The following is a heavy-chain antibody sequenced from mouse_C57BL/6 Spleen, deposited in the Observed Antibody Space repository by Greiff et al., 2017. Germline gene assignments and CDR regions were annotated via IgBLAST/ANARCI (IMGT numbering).Heavy chain of an antibody. V-gene: IGHV14-2*01. CDR1: GFTFKDYY. J-gene: IGHJ4*01. CDR3: ARVSYYGECAVDD. Sequence: VQLKQSGAELVKPGASVKLSCTASGFTFKDYYMPWVKQRPEQGLEWIGRIDPEDGDTKYAPTFPGKATITADTSSNTAYLQLSSLTSEDTAVYYCARVSYYGECAVDDWGQGTTVTV. CDR2: IDPEDGDT. D-gene: IGHD1-1*01.